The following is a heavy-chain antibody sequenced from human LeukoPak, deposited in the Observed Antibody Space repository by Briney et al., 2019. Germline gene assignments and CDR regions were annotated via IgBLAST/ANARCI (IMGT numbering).Heavy chain of an antibody. CDR2: FYYSGST. CDR1: GGSISSSSYY. Sequence: SETLSLTCTVSGGSISSSSYYWGWIRQPPGKGLEWIGSFYYSGSTYYNPSFKSRVTISVDASKNKFSLKLSSVTAADTAVYYCERQLEGILGPFDYWGQGTLVTVSS. V-gene: IGHV4-39*01. CDR3: ERQLEGILGPFDY. D-gene: IGHD3-10*01. J-gene: IGHJ4*02.